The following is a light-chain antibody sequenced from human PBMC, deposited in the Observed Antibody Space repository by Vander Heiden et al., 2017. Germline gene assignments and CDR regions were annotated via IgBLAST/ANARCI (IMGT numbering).Light chain of an antibody. V-gene: IGLV7-46*01. J-gene: IGLJ2*01. Sequence: QAVVTQEPSLTVSPGGTVTLTCGSSTGAVTSGHYPYWFQQKPGQPPRTLIYDTSNQHSWTPARFSGSLLGGKAALTLSGAQPEDEAEYYCLLSYSGAHVVFGGGTKLTVL. CDR2: DTS. CDR1: TGAVTSGHY. CDR3: LLSYSGAHVV.